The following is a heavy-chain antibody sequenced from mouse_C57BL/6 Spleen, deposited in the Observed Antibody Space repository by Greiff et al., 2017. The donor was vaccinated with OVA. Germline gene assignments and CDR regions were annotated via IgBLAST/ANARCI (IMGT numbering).Heavy chain of an antibody. V-gene: IGHV1-69*01. CDR2: IDPSDSYT. D-gene: IGHD2-2*01. Sequence: VQLQQPGAELVMPGASVKLSCKASGYTFTSYWMHWVKQRPGQGLEWIGEIDPSDSYTNYNQKFKGKSTLTVDKSSSTAYMQLSSLTSEDSAVYYCARARSTMVTTWYFDYWGQGTTLTVSS. J-gene: IGHJ2*01. CDR1: GYTFTSYW. CDR3: ARARSTMVTTWYFDY.